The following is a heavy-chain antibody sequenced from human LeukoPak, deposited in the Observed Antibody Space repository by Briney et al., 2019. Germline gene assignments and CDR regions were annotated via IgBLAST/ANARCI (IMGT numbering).Heavy chain of an antibody. D-gene: IGHD2-15*01. J-gene: IGHJ6*02. V-gene: IGHV1-46*01. CDR1: GYTFTSYY. CDR3: ARSWVVAPPSSGMDV. Sequence: ASVEVSCKASGYTFTSYYMHWVRQAPGQGLEWMGIINPSGGSTSYAQKFQGRVTMTRDTSTSTVYMELSSLRSEDTAVYYCARSWVVAPPSSGMDVWGQGTTVTVSS. CDR2: INPSGGST.